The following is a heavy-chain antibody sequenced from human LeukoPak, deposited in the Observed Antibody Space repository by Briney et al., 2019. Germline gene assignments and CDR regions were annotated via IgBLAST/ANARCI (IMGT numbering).Heavy chain of an antibody. CDR2: ISYDGSNK. V-gene: IGHV3-30*19. CDR3: ARAATYYYDSSSDAFDI. J-gene: IGHJ3*02. CDR1: GFTFSSYG. D-gene: IGHD3-22*01. Sequence: RTGRSLRLSCAASGFTFSSYGMHWVRQAPGKGLEWVAVISYDGSNKYYADSVKGRFTISRDNSKNTLYLQMNSLRAEDTAVYYCARAATYYYDSSSDAFDIWGQGTMVTVSS.